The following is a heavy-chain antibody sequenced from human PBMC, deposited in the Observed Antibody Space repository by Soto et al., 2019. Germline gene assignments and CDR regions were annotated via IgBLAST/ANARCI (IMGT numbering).Heavy chain of an antibody. Sequence: GGSLRLSCAASGFTFSSYAMSWVRQAPGKGLEWVSAISGSGGSKYYADSVKGRFTISIDNSKNTLYLQMNSQRADDTAVYYCAKGQPDHYRDYVRSYYYYYAMDVWGQGTTVTVSS. CDR2: ISGSGGSK. J-gene: IGHJ6*02. CDR1: GFTFSSYA. V-gene: IGHV3-23*01. CDR3: AKGQPDHYRDYVRSYYYYYAMDV. D-gene: IGHD4-17*01.